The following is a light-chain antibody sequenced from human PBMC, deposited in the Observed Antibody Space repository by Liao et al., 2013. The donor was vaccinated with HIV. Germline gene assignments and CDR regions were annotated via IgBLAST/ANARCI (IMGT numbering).Light chain of an antibody. Sequence: SYELTQPPSVSVAPGKTARITCGGNNIGSKSVHWYQQKPGQAPVLVISYDSDRPSGIPERFSGSNSGNTATLTISRVEAGDEADYYCQVWDSSSDPRGVFGGGTKLTVL. CDR1: NIGSKS. V-gene: IGLV3-21*04. CDR3: QVWDSSSDPRGV. J-gene: IGLJ3*02. CDR2: YDS.